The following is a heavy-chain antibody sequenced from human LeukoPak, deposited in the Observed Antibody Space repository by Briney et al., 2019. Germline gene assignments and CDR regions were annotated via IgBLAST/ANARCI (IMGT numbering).Heavy chain of an antibody. V-gene: IGHV4-4*02. CDR3: AREGGFYRPLDY. CDR2: VHLDGRT. CDR1: GGSVISTNW. J-gene: IGHJ4*02. D-gene: IGHD3-3*01. Sequence: PSETLSLTCGVSGGSVISTNWWTWVRQPPGKGLEWIGEVHLDGRTNYNPSLESRLTISVDLSENHVSLKLTSVTAADTAVYYCAREGGFYRPLDYSGQGTLVTDSS.